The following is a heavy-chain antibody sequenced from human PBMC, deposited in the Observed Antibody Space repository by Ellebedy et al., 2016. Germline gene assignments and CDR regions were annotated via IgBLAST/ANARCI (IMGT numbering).Heavy chain of an antibody. J-gene: IGHJ4*02. CDR1: GFTFSSHA. Sequence: GEPLKISXSASGFTFSSHAMSWVRQAPGKGLEWVSSISESGGATYHADSVKGRFTISRDNFRNTLHLQMNNLRGEDTAVYYCRQGHYADYWGQGTLVTVSS. V-gene: IGHV3-23*01. CDR2: ISESGGAT. D-gene: IGHD2-2*01. CDR3: RQGHYADY.